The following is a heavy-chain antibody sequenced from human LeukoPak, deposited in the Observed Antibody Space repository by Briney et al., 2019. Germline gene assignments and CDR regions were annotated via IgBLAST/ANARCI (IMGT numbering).Heavy chain of an antibody. CDR3: ARSGRGTYYYFDL. J-gene: IGHJ4*02. CDR1: GYTFTGYY. D-gene: IGHD1-26*01. CDR2: IKTNSGGA. Sequence: ASVKVSCKASGYTFTGYYMHWVRQAPGQGLEWMGWIKTNSGGANYAQKFQGRVTMTRDTSINTDYMELRSLRSDDTAVYYCARSGRGTYYYFDLWGQGTLVTVSS. V-gene: IGHV1-2*02.